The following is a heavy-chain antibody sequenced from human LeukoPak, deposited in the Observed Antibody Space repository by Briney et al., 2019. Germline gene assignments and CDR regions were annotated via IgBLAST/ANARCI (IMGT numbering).Heavy chain of an antibody. J-gene: IGHJ4*02. V-gene: IGHV1-2*02. D-gene: IGHD4-17*01. Sequence: ASVKVSCKASGYTFTSYGISWVRQAPGQGLEWMGWINPNSGGTNYAQKFQGRVTVTRDTSISTAYMELSRVRSDDTAVYYCARGEVLRSLDYWGQGTLVTVSS. CDR3: ARGEVLRSLDY. CDR2: INPNSGGT. CDR1: GYTFTSYG.